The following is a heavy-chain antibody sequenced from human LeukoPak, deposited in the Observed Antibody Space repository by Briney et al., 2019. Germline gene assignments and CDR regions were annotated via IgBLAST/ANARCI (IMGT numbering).Heavy chain of an antibody. D-gene: IGHD6-13*01. Sequence: PGGSLRLSCEASGFTFSSYWMHWVRQAPGKGLVWVSRINSDESTTNYADSVKGRFTISRDNAKNTLYLQMDSLRAEDTAVYYCVRESGAAADYWGQGPLVTVSS. J-gene: IGHJ4*02. CDR3: VRESGAAADY. V-gene: IGHV3-74*01. CDR1: GFTFSSYW. CDR2: INSDESTT.